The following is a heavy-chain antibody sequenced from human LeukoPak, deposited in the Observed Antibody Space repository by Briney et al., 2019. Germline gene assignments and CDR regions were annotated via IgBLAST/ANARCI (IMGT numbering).Heavy chain of an antibody. V-gene: IGHV1-2*06. D-gene: IGHD7-27*01. Sequence: ASVKVSCKASGYSFTSYYIHWVRQAPGQGLEWMGRINPSSGGTNYAQKFQGRVTMTRDTSITTAYMGLSSLRSDDTAVYYCARETGCSFEYFDYWGQGPLVTVSS. CDR1: GYSFTSYY. J-gene: IGHJ4*02. CDR2: INPSSGGT. CDR3: ARETGCSFEYFDY.